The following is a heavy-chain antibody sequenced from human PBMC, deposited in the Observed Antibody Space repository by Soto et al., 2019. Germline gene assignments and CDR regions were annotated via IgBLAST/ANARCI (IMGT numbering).Heavy chain of an antibody. CDR1: GFTFTTYT. J-gene: IGHJ4*02. D-gene: IGHD3-3*01. Sequence: EVQLLESGGGWLQPGGSLRLSCAASGFTFTTYTMNWVRQAPGKGLEWVSGILAGGRDTYYADSVKGRFTISRDNSSNTVFLQMNSLRVDDTAIYYCAKDRQPEGCWTFDYWGQGTLVSVSS. V-gene: IGHV3-23*01. CDR3: AKDRQPEGCWTFDY. CDR2: ILAGGRDT.